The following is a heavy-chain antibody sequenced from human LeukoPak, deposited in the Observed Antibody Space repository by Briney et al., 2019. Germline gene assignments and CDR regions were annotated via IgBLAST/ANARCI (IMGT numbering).Heavy chain of an antibody. Sequence: GGSLRLSCAPSGFTFDNFAMTWVRQAPGKGLEWVSEITGSGGSTYYADSVKGRFTISRDNAKNSLYLQMNSLRAEDMALYYCAKALGAGTTSYFDYWGQGTLVTVSS. D-gene: IGHD1-7*01. J-gene: IGHJ4*02. CDR1: GFTFDNFA. CDR2: ITGSGGST. V-gene: IGHV3-23*01. CDR3: AKALGAGTTSYFDY.